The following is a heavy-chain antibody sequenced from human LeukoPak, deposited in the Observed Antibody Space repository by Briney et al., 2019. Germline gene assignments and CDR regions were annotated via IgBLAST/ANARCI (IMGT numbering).Heavy chain of an antibody. CDR3: ARLSGTSGTTSRVLHY. D-gene: IGHD1-1*01. J-gene: IGHJ4*02. CDR1: GFTFTTYS. CDR2: ISGSGDAT. V-gene: IGHV3-23*01. Sequence: GGSLRLSCAASGFTFTTYSMIWVRRSPGKGLEWVSAISGSGDATYYADFVKGRFTISRDNSENTVYLQMNSPRAEDTAVYFCARLSGTSGTTSRVLHYWGQGTLVTVSS.